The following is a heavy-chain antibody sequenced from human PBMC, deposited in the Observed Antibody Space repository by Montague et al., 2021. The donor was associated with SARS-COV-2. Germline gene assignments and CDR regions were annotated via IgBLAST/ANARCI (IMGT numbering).Heavy chain of an antibody. Sequence: TLSLTCTVSGGSISSGGYYWSWIRQHPGKGLEWIGYINYSGSTYYNPSLKSRVTISVDTSKNQFSLKLSSVTAADTAVYYCARYEGYYDILTGYSTPYYYYGMDGWGQGTTVTVSS. CDR1: GGSISSGGYY. CDR2: INYSGST. J-gene: IGHJ6*02. D-gene: IGHD3-9*01. V-gene: IGHV4-31*03. CDR3: ARYEGYYDILTGYSTPYYYYGMDG.